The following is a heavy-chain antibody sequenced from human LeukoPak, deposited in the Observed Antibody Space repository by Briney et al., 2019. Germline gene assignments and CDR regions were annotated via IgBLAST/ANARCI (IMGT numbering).Heavy chain of an antibody. D-gene: IGHD3-22*01. CDR3: ARQSLADYYDSSGPL. J-gene: IGHJ4*02. V-gene: IGHV4-39*01. Sequence: SETLSLTCTVSGGSISSSSYYWGWIRQPPGKGLEWIGSIYYSGSTYYNPSLKSRVTISVDTSKNQFSLKLSSVTAADTAVYYCARQSLADYYDSSGPLGGQGTLVTVSS. CDR1: GGSISSSSYY. CDR2: IYYSGST.